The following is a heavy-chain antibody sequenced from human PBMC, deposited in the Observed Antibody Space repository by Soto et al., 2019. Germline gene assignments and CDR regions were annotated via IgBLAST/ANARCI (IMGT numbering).Heavy chain of an antibody. CDR1: GGSFSGYY. V-gene: IGHV4-34*01. Sequence: QVQLQQWGAGLLKPSETLSLTCAVYGGSFSGYYGSWIRQPPGKGLEWIGEIKHSGSTNYNPSLKSRVTISVDTSKNQFSLKLSSVTAADTAVYYCARDWSYGDYNGGGDYWGQGTLVTVSS. CDR2: IKHSGST. D-gene: IGHD4-17*01. CDR3: ARDWSYGDYNGGGDY. J-gene: IGHJ4*02.